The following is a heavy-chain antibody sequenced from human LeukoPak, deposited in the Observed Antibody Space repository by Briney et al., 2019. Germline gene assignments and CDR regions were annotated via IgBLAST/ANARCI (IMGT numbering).Heavy chain of an antibody. J-gene: IGHJ5*02. V-gene: IGHV4-34*01. CDR2: INHSGST. Sequence: PSETLSLTCAVYGGSFSGYYWSWIRQPPGKGLEWIGEINHSGSTNYNPSLKSRVTISVDTSKNQFSLKLSSVTAADTAVYYCARWFGELFWFDPWGQGTLVTVSS. CDR1: GGSFSGYY. D-gene: IGHD3-10*01. CDR3: ARWFGELFWFDP.